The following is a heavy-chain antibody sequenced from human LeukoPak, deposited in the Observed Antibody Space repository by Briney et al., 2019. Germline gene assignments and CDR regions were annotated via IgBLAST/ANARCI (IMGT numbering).Heavy chain of an antibody. D-gene: IGHD1-7*01. J-gene: IGHJ3*02. CDR1: GFTFTNYW. CDR2: IKQDGGQK. Sequence: GGSLRLSCAASGFTFTNYWMSWVRQAPGEGLEWVANIKQDGGQKYYMDSVKGRFTISRDNAKNSVYLQMDSLRAEDTAVYYCARGGTGATRDDTFDIWGQGAMVTVSS. V-gene: IGHV3-7*02. CDR3: ARGGTGATRDDTFDI.